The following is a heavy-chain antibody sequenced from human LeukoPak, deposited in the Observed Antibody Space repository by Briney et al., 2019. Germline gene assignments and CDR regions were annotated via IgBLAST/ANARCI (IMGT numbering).Heavy chain of an antibody. D-gene: IGHD3-22*01. CDR3: ARQSSGYYYGWFDP. CDR2: IFYTGNT. J-gene: IGHJ5*02. V-gene: IGHV4-34*12. CDR1: GGSFSDYY. Sequence: SETLSLTCAVYGGSFSDYYWAWIRQPPGKGLEWIATIFYTGNTHYNPSLKSRVTMSVDTVKNQFSLNLNSVTAADTAVYYRARQSSGYYYGWFDPWGQGTLVTVSS.